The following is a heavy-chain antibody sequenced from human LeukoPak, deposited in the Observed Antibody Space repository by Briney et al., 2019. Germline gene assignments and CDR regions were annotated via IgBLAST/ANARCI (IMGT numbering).Heavy chain of an antibody. D-gene: IGHD4-17*01. Sequence: SETLSLTCTVSGGSITSSSYYWGWIRQPPGKGLEWIGSIYHSGSTYYNPSLKSRVTISVDTSKNQFSLKLSSVTAADTAVYYCARCEPMTTRFDPWGQGTLVTVSS. CDR2: IYHSGST. V-gene: IGHV4-39*07. CDR1: GGSITSSSYY. CDR3: ARCEPMTTRFDP. J-gene: IGHJ5*02.